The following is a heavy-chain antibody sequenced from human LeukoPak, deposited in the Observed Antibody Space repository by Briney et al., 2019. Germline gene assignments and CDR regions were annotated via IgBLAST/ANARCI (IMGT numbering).Heavy chain of an antibody. D-gene: IGHD2-15*01. CDR3: AREWYYFDY. CDR2: IRSDSSTI. Sequence: SGGSLRLSCAASGFTFSSYSMNWVRQAPGKGLEWVSYIRSDSSTIYYADSVKGRFTISRDNAKNSLFLQINSLRDEDTAVYYCAREWYYFDYWGQGTLVTVSS. V-gene: IGHV3-48*02. J-gene: IGHJ4*02. CDR1: GFTFSSYS.